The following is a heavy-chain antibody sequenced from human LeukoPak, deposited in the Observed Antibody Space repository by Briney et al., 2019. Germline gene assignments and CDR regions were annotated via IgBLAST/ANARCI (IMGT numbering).Heavy chain of an antibody. CDR2: IYREGST. CDR1: GFTVSTKY. Sequence: GGSLRLSCAVSGFTVSTKYMSWVRQAPGKGLEWVSVIYREGSTYYADSVKGRFTISRDNSKNTLYLQMNSLRAEDTAVYYCTTGYYSRTLGGQGTLVIVYS. D-gene: IGHD2-2*03. J-gene: IGHJ4*02. CDR3: TTGYYSRTL. V-gene: IGHV3-66*01.